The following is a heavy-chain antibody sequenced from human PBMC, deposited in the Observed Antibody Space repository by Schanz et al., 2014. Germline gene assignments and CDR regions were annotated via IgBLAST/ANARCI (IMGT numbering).Heavy chain of an antibody. CDR3: ARDGVDAAAGGNY. D-gene: IGHD6-13*01. CDR1: GGTFSSFG. V-gene: IGHV1-69*04. Sequence: QVQLVQSGAEVKKPGASVKVSCKASGGTFSSFGINWVRQAPGQGLEWMGRIIPSLGLAKYEQKFQDKVTITADKSTSTAYMELSSLRSEDTAVYYCARDGVDAAAGGNYWGQGTLVTVSS. J-gene: IGHJ4*02. CDR2: IIPSLGLA.